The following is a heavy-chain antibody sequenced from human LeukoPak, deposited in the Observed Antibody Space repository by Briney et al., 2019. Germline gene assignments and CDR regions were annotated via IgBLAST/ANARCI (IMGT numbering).Heavy chain of an antibody. CDR1: GFSFSGYW. Sequence: GGSLRPSCAASGFSFSGYWMHWVRQAPGKGLVWVSRINADGTIATYADSVEGRFTISRDNAKNTLYLQMNSLRAEDTAAYYCARELVSYGDYGYWGQGTLVTVSS. J-gene: IGHJ4*02. D-gene: IGHD4-17*01. CDR3: ARELVSYGDYGY. CDR2: INADGTIA. V-gene: IGHV3-74*01.